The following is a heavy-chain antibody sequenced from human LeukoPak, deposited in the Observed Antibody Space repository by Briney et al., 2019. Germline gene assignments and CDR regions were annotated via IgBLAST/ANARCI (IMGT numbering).Heavy chain of an antibody. CDR1: GGTFSSYA. CDR3: ARYRGGMVRGNWYFDL. CDR2: IIPIFGTA. Sequence: ASVKVSCKASGGTFSSYAISWVRQARGQGLEWMGGIIPIFGTANYAQKFQGRGTITADESTSTAYMELSSLGSEDTAVYYCARYRGGMVRGNWYFDLWGRGTLVTVSS. V-gene: IGHV1-69*13. J-gene: IGHJ2*01. D-gene: IGHD3-10*01.